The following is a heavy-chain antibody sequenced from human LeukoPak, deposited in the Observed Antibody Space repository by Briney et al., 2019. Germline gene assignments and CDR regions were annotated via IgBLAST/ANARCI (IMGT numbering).Heavy chain of an antibody. CDR2: ISGSGGNS. Sequence: GGSLRHSCTASGFSFDTYAMNWVRQVPGKGLEWVSGISGSGGNSYYADSVKGRFTISRDNSKNTLYLQMHSLRAEDTAIYYCAKERQGGNSYGDEAFYFDYWGQGTLVTVSS. CDR3: AKERQGGNSYGDEAFYFDY. D-gene: IGHD4-23*01. V-gene: IGHV3-23*01. J-gene: IGHJ4*02. CDR1: GFSFDTYA.